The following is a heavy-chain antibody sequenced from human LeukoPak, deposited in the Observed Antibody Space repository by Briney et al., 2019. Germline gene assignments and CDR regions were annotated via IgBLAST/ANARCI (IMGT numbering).Heavy chain of an antibody. J-gene: IGHJ4*02. Sequence: GGSLRLSCAASGNYWMHWVRQAPGKGLVWVSHVNSDGSWTSHADSVKGRFTISKDNAKDTVYLQMNNLRTEDTAVYYCVSFYETNWGRGTLVTVSS. CDR1: GNYW. CDR2: VNSDGSWT. D-gene: IGHD2-2*01. CDR3: VSFYETN. V-gene: IGHV3-74*01.